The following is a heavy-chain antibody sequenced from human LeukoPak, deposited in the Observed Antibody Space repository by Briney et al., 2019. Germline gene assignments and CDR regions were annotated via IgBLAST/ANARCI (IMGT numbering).Heavy chain of an antibody. V-gene: IGHV1-18*01. CDR3: ARYTHLRFLEWNHYYYYMDV. J-gene: IGHJ6*03. CDR1: GYTFTSYG. Sequence: GASVKASCKASGYTFTSYGISWVRQAPGQGLEWMGWISAYNGNTNYAQKLQGRVTMTTDTSTSTAYMELRSLRSDDTAVYYCARYTHLRFLEWNHYYYYMDVWGKGTTVTVSS. D-gene: IGHD3-3*01. CDR2: ISAYNGNT.